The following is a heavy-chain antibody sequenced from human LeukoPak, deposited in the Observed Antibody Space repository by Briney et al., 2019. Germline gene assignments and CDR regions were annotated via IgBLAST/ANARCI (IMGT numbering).Heavy chain of an antibody. D-gene: IGHD6-6*01. CDR3: ARRYPDSSEGFAS. V-gene: IGHV1-2*02. CDR2: INPNGGGT. CDR1: GGTFSSYA. J-gene: IGHJ4*02. Sequence: ASVKVSCKASGGTFSSYAISWVRQAPGQGLEWMGWINPNGGGTNYAGKFQGRVTMTSDTSISTAYMDLSRLRSDDTAVYYCARRYPDSSEGFASWGQATLVTVPS.